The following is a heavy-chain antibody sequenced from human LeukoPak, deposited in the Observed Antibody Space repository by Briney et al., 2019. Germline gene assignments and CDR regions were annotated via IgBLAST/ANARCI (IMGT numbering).Heavy chain of an antibody. Sequence: SETLSLTCTVSGGSISSYYWSWIRQPPGKGLEWIGYIYYSGSTNYNPSLKSRVTISVDTSKNQFSLKLSSVTAADTAVYYCAREGQWLFDYWGQGTLATVSS. D-gene: IGHD6-19*01. CDR1: GGSISSYY. J-gene: IGHJ4*02. CDR3: AREGQWLFDY. CDR2: IYYSGST. V-gene: IGHV4-59*01.